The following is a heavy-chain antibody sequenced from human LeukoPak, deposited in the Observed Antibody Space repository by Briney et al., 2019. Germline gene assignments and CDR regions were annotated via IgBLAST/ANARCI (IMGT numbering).Heavy chain of an antibody. D-gene: IGHD2-2*01. CDR2: INHSGST. J-gene: IGHJ4*02. Sequence: SETLSLTCAVYGGSFSNYYWNWIRQPPGKGLEWLGEINHSGSTNYNPSLKSRVTISADTSKNQFSLKLSSVTAADTAIYYCARRVQMSSTSLDYWGQGTLVTVSS. CDR3: ARRVQMSSTSLDY. CDR1: GGSFSNYY. V-gene: IGHV4-34*01.